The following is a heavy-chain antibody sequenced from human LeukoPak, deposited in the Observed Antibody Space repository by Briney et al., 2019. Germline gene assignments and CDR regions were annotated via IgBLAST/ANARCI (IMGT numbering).Heavy chain of an antibody. Sequence: SQTLSLTCTVSGGSISSGGYYWSWIRQHPGKGLEWIGYNYYSGSTYYNPSLQSRLTISVDTSKNQLSLKLSSVTAADKAVYYCARGKYDFWSGYYSRPLDYWGQGTLVTVSS. J-gene: IGHJ4*02. D-gene: IGHD3-3*01. CDR2: NYYSGST. CDR3: ARGKYDFWSGYYSRPLDY. V-gene: IGHV4-31*03. CDR1: GGSISSGGYY.